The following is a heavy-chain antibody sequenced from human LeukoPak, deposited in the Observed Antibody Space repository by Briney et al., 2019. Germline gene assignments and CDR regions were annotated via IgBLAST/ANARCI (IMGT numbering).Heavy chain of an antibody. CDR3: ARHGDGFYDILTGSFDY. D-gene: IGHD3-9*01. Sequence: SETLSLTCTVSGGSISSSSYYWGWIRQPPGKGLEWIGSIYYSGSTYYNPSLKSRVTMSVDTSKNQFSLKLSSVTAADTAVYYCARHGDGFYDILTGSFDYWGQGILVTVSS. V-gene: IGHV4-39*01. J-gene: IGHJ4*02. CDR2: IYYSGST. CDR1: GGSISSSSYY.